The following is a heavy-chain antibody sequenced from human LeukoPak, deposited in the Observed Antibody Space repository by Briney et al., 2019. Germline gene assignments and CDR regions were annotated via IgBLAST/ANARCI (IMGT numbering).Heavy chain of an antibody. Sequence: ASVKVSCKASGYTFTGYYMHWVRQAPGQGLEWMGWINPNSGGTNYAQKFQGRVTMTRDTSISTAYMELSRLRSDDTAVYYCARVMRDGYNYQVDYWGQGTLVTVSS. CDR3: ARVMRDGYNYQVDY. CDR2: INPNSGGT. D-gene: IGHD5-24*01. CDR1: GYTFTGYY. V-gene: IGHV1-2*02. J-gene: IGHJ4*02.